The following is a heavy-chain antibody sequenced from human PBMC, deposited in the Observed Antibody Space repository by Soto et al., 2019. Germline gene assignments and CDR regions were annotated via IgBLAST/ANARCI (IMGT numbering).Heavy chain of an antibody. Sequence: QVQLQQSGPGLVKPSETLSLTCTVSGVSLSGFSWSWFRQSPGQGLQWIGYIYYSGTTNYNPSLNGRVIVSADTSKNQFALKLRSVTAADTALYYCARGSGWFDYWGQGSLVTVSS. V-gene: IGHV4-59*01. D-gene: IGHD6-19*01. CDR1: GVSLSGFS. J-gene: IGHJ4*02. CDR2: IYYSGTT. CDR3: ARGSGWFDY.